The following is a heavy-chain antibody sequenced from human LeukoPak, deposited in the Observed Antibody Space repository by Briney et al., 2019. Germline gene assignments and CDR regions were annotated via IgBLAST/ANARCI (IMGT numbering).Heavy chain of an antibody. V-gene: IGHV3-23*01. J-gene: IGHJ4*02. CDR3: ARVMITFGGVIVTYYFDY. CDR2: LSGSGGST. D-gene: IGHD3-16*02. Sequence: PGGSLRLSCAASGFTFGSYAMNWVRQAPGRGLEWVSTLSGSGGSTYYADAVKGRFTISRDNSKNTLYLQMTSLRAEDTAVYYCARVMITFGGVIVTYYFDYWGQGTLVTVSS. CDR1: GFTFGSYA.